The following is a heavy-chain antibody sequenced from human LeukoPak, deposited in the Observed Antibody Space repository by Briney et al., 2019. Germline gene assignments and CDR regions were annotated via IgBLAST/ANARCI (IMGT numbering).Heavy chain of an antibody. CDR1: GGSISSSSYY. V-gene: IGHV4-61*05. CDR2: IYYSGST. CDR3: ARGWGYSYFDN. Sequence: SETLSLTCTVSGGSISSSSYYWGWIRQPPGKGLEWIGYIYYSGSTNYNPSLKSRVTISVDTSKNQFSLKLSSVTAADTAVYYCARGWGYSYFDNWGQGTLVTVSS. D-gene: IGHD3-16*01. J-gene: IGHJ4*02.